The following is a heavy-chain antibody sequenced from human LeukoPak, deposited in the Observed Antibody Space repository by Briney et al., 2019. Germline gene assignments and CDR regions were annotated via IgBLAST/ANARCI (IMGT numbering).Heavy chain of an antibody. CDR3: AKVRWGSDNALDS. CDR2: ISYDGSSK. D-gene: IGHD3-16*01. V-gene: IGHV3-30*04. J-gene: IGHJ4*02. Sequence: GRSLRLSCAASGFTFSTYAMHWVRQAPGKGLEWVAVISYDGSSKYYADSVKGRFTISRDNSKNTLYLQMNSLRAEDTAVYYCAKVRWGSDNALDSWGQGTLVTGSS. CDR1: GFTFSTYA.